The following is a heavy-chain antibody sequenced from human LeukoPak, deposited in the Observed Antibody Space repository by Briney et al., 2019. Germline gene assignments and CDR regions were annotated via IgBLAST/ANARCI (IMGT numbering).Heavy chain of an antibody. CDR2: INPKSGGT. CDR1: GYTFTVYY. D-gene: IGHD3-22*01. Sequence: GASVKVSCKASGYTFTVYYMHWVRQAPGQGPEWMGWINPKSGGTKHAHNFQGRVTMTRDTSISTAYMELSRLRSDDTAVYYCARDRTYYYDSSGYYYPYYWGQGTLVTVSS. V-gene: IGHV1-2*02. CDR3: ARDRTYYYDSSGYYYPYY. J-gene: IGHJ4*02.